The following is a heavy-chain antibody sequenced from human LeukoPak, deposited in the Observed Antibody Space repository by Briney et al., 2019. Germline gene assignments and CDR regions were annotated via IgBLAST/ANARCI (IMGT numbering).Heavy chain of an antibody. J-gene: IGHJ3*02. CDR2: IYYSGST. D-gene: IGHD2-15*01. V-gene: IGHV4-39*07. Sequence: SETLSLTCTVSGGSISSSSYYWGWIRQPPGKGLEWIGSIYYSGSTCYNPSLKSRVTISVDTSKNQFSLKLSSVTAADTAVYYCARDIVVVVAAPGAFDIWGQGTMVTVSS. CDR3: ARDIVVVVAAPGAFDI. CDR1: GGSISSSSYY.